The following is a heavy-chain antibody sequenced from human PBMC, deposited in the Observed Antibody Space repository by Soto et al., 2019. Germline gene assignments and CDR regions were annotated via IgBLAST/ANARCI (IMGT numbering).Heavy chain of an antibody. D-gene: IGHD5-12*01. J-gene: IGHJ6*02. V-gene: IGHV3-53*01. CDR3: VRYAPDGYNPFLED. CDR2: IYSGGST. CDR1: GFTVSSNY. Sequence: EVQLVESGGGLIQPGGSLRLSCAASGFTVSSNYMSWVRQAPGKGLEWVSVIYSGGSTYYADSVKGRFTISRDNSKNTLYLQMNSLRAEDTVVYYCVRYAPDGYNPFLEDWGQGTTVTVS.